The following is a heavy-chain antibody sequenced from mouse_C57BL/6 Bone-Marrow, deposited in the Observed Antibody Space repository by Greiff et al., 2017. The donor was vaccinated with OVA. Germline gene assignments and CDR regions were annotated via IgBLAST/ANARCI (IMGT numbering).Heavy chain of an antibody. J-gene: IGHJ1*03. V-gene: IGHV2-5*01. CDR2: IWRGGST. CDR3: AKKGWLLLGWYFDV. CDR1: GFSLTSYG. D-gene: IGHD2-3*01. Sequence: QVQLKESGPGLVQPSQSLSITCTVSGFSLTSYGVHWVRQSPGKGLEWLGVIWRGGSTDYNAAFMSRLSITKDNSKSQVFFKMNSLQADDTAIYYCAKKGWLLLGWYFDVWGTGTTVTVSS.